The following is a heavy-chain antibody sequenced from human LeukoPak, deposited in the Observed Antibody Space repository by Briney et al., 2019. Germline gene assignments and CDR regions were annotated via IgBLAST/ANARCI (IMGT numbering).Heavy chain of an antibody. D-gene: IGHD2-21*01. CDR2: FDPEDGET. CDR3: ATDYHIS. V-gene: IGHV1-24*01. CDR1: GYTLAELS. Sequence: GASVKVFCKVSGYTLAELSMHWLRQVPGKGLEWMGNFDPEDGETIYAQIFQGRLTMTEDTSTDTAYMELSSLRSEDTAIYYCATDYHISWGQGTLVTVSS. J-gene: IGHJ5*02.